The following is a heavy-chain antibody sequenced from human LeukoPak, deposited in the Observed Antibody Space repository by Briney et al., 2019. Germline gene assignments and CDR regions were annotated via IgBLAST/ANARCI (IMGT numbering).Heavy chain of an antibody. CDR3: ARGGALGYCSSTSCYTWVRGYYYYMDV. D-gene: IGHD2-2*02. CDR2: IYTSGST. CDR1: GRSFSSYY. J-gene: IGHJ6*03. Sequence: PPETLSLTCTVSGRSFSSYYWSWLRQPPGKGLEWIGYIYTSGSTNYHPSLKSRVIISVDTSKNRFSLNLSSVTAADTAVYYCARGGALGYCSSTSCYTWVRGYYYYMDVWGKGTTVTVSS. V-gene: IGHV4-4*09.